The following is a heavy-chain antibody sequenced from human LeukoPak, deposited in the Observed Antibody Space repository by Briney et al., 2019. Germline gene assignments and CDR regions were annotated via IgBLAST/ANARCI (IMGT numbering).Heavy chain of an antibody. CDR1: GFTFSSYA. D-gene: IGHD3-3*01. V-gene: IGHV3-23*01. CDR3: AKVDYDFWSGYHRFDP. Sequence: PGGSLRLSCAASGFTFSSYAMSWVRQAPGKGLEWVSAISGSGGSTYYADSVKGRFTISRDNSKNTLYLQMNGLRAEDTAVYYCAKVDYDFWSGYHRFDPWGQGTLVTVSS. CDR2: ISGSGGST. J-gene: IGHJ5*02.